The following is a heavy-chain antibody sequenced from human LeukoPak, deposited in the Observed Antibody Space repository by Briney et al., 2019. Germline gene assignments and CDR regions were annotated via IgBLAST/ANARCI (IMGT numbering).Heavy chain of an antibody. D-gene: IGHD3-10*01. J-gene: IGHJ4*01. CDR2: IKEDGREK. Sequence: GGSRRLSCAASGFTFSDYWMMWVRQAPGEGVEGVAHIKEDGREKKYVDYGKGRLTISRDNAKHSLYLQMNSLTAEDTAVYYCTRGTVYYRLGSDSDYWGQGTLVTVSS. CDR1: GFTFSDYW. V-gene: IGHV3-7*01. CDR3: TRGTVYYRLGSDSDY.